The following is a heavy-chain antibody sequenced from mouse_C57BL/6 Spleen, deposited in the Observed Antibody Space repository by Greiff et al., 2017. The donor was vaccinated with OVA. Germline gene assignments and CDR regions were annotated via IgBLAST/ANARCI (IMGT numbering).Heavy chain of an antibody. Sequence: EVQLQQSGPELVKPGASVKISCKASGYTFTDYYMNWVKQSHGKSLEWIGDINPNNGGTSYNQKFKGKATLTVDKSSSTAYMELRSLTSEDSAVYYCARTLYYDDDGAMDYWGQGTSVTVSS. V-gene: IGHV1-26*01. CDR2: INPNNGGT. J-gene: IGHJ4*01. CDR1: GYTFTDYY. CDR3: ARTLYYDDDGAMDY. D-gene: IGHD2-4*01.